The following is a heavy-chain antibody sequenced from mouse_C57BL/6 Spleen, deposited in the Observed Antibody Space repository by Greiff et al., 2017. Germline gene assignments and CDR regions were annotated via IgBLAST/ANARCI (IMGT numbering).Heavy chain of an antibody. V-gene: IGHV5-17*01. CDR2: ISSGSSTI. CDR3: GRGATVVGDY. CDR1: GFTFSDYG. D-gene: IGHD1-1*01. J-gene: IGHJ2*01. Sequence: EVKLMESGGGLVKPGGSLKLSCAASGFTFSDYGMHWVRQAPEKGLEWVAYISSGSSTIYYADTVKGRFTISRDNAKNTLFLQMTSLRSEDTAKYCGGRGATVVGDYWGQGTTLTVSS.